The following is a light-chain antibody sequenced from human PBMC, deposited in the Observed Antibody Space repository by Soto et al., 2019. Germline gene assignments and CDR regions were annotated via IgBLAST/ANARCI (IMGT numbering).Light chain of an antibody. Sequence: EIVMTQSPATLSVSPGERATLSCRASQSVNRNLAWYQQKPGQAPRLLMYGASTRATGIPARFGGSGSGTEFTLTISSLQPEDFAVYYCQEYDNWLTWTFGQGTKVDIK. CDR1: QSVNRN. V-gene: IGKV3D-15*01. J-gene: IGKJ1*01. CDR3: QEYDNWLTWT. CDR2: GAS.